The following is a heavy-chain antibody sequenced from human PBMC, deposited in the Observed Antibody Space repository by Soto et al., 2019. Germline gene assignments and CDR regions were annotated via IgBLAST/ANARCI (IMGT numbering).Heavy chain of an antibody. D-gene: IGHD3-9*01. Sequence: SVKVSCKASGGTFSSYAISWVRQAPGQGLEWMGGIIPIFGTANYAQKFQGRVTITADKSTSTAYMELSSLRSEDTAVYYCARVDYDILTGYYPLYYGMDVWGQGTTVTVSS. J-gene: IGHJ6*02. CDR2: IIPIFGTA. V-gene: IGHV1-69*06. CDR3: ARVDYDILTGYYPLYYGMDV. CDR1: GGTFSSYA.